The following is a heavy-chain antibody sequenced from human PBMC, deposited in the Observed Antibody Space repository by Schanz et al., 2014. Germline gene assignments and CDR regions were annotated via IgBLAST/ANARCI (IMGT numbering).Heavy chain of an antibody. J-gene: IGHJ4*02. CDR2: INAENGNT. CDR3: ARESDYDCNSGSSYDFDD. D-gene: IGHD3-22*01. V-gene: IGHV1-18*01. CDR1: GNTLSAYY. Sequence: QVQLVQSGADVKKPGASVKVSCKASGNTLSAYYIHWIRQAPGQGLEWMGWINAENGNTNYAQNCQGIVTVTTDKSTNTDYMGLRSLRSDVTAVFYGARESDYDCNSGSSYDFDDWGQGTLVTVSS.